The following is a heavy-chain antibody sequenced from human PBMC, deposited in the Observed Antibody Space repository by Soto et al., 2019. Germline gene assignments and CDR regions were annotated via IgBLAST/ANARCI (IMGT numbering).Heavy chain of an antibody. CDR3: ARVHCTTELCSGLYFYYALDV. Sequence: QVQLVESGGGVVQPGRSLRLSCAASGFTFSDYAMHWVRQPPGKGLEWVAIISFDGKNTYYGDSVKGRFTISRDDSTSTLSLQMNGLRPEDTAVYFCARVHCTTELCSGLYFYYALDVWGQGTTVTVSS. D-gene: IGHD2-21*01. V-gene: IGHV3-30*01. CDR1: GFTFSDYA. CDR2: ISFDGKNT. J-gene: IGHJ6*02.